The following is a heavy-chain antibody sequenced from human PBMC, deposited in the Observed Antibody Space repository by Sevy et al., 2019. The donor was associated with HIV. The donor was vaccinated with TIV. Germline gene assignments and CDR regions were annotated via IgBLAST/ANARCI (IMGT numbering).Heavy chain of an antibody. V-gene: IGHV4-31*03. Sequence: SETLSLTCTVSGGSISSGGYYWSWIRQHPGKGLEWIGYIYNTGYTYYNPPLSSRVSISVEMSKNQFSLRLTSVTAADTALYYCARGLFLPTGYFDYWGQGILVTVSS. J-gene: IGHJ4*02. CDR2: IYNTGYT. D-gene: IGHD4-4*01. CDR3: ARGLFLPTGYFDY. CDR1: GGSISSGGYY.